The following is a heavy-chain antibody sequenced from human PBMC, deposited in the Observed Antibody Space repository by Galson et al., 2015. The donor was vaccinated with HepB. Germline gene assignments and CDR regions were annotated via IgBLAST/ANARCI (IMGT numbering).Heavy chain of an antibody. CDR1: GFTFSDYG. CDR2: IWYDGSNK. V-gene: IGHV3-33*01. CDR3: AREGMTAGTNFDY. J-gene: IGHJ4*02. D-gene: IGHD4-17*01. Sequence: SLRLSCAASGFTFSDYGMHWARQAPGKGLEWLAVIWYDGSNKYYADSLKGRLTISRDNSKNTLYLQMNSLRAEDTAVYYCAREGMTAGTNFDYWGQGTLVTVSS.